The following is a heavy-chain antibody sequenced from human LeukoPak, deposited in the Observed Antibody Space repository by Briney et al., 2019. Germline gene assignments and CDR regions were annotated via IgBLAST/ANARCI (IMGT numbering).Heavy chain of an antibody. D-gene: IGHD1-1*01. CDR1: GFTFNSYA. J-gene: IGHJ4*02. CDR2: ISGSGGST. CDR3: ARRPGLERYYFDY. V-gene: IGHV3-23*01. Sequence: GGSLRLSCAAYGFTFNSYAMSWVRQAPGKGLQWVSTISGSGGSTYYADSVKGRFTISRDNSKNTLYLQMNGLRAEDTAVYYCARRPGLERYYFDYWGQGTLVTVSS.